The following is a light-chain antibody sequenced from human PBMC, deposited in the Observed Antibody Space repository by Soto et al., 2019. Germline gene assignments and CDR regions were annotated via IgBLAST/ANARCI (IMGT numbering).Light chain of an antibody. CDR2: QDT. Sequence: SYELTQPPSMSVSPGQTATIACSGDKLGDKYVCWYQQKSGESPILVIHQDTKRPSGIPERFSGSNSGSTATLTISGTQSIDEADYYCQAWDGGTVVFGGGTKLTVL. CDR1: KLGDKY. CDR3: QAWDGGTVV. J-gene: IGLJ2*01. V-gene: IGLV3-1*01.